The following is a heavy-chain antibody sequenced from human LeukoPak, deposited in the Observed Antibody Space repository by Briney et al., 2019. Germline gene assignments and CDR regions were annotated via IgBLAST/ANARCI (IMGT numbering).Heavy chain of an antibody. Sequence: PGGSLRLSCAASGFTFSSYGMNWVRQAPGKGLEWVSGISISGGRTYYADSVRGRFTISRDNSKSTLYLQMNSLRAEDTAMYYCALYSSSIYWGQGTLVTVSS. D-gene: IGHD5-12*01. CDR1: GFTFSSYG. V-gene: IGHV3-23*01. J-gene: IGHJ4*02. CDR2: ISISGGRT. CDR3: ALYSSSIY.